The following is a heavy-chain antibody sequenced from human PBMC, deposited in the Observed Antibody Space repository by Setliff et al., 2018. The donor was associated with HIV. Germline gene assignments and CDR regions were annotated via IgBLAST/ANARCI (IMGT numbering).Heavy chain of an antibody. CDR1: GGSISSGDYY. J-gene: IGHJ4*02. V-gene: IGHV4-30-4*08. CDR2: IYNSGST. CDR3: ARQAIFGYYDSSGYLGY. Sequence: KPSETLSLTCTVSGGSISSGDYYWTWIRQPPGKGLEWIGYIYNSGSTYYEPSLQSRVTISVDTSKNLFSLRLSSVTASDTAVYYCARQAIFGYYDSSGYLGYWGQGTLVTVSS. D-gene: IGHD3-22*01.